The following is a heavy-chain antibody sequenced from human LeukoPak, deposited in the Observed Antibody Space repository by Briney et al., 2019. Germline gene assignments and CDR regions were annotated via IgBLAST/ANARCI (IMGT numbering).Heavy chain of an antibody. CDR2: IYSSGST. CDR1: GGSISSYY. D-gene: IGHD6-19*01. J-gene: IGHJ3*02. V-gene: IGHV4-4*07. CDR3: GRDPSYSSGYFDI. Sequence: SETLSLTCTVSGGSISSYYWSWIRQPAGKGLEWIGRIYSSGSTNYKPSLKSRVTMSVDTCKNQVSLKLSSVTAADTAVYYCGRDPSYSSGYFDIWGQGTMVTVFS.